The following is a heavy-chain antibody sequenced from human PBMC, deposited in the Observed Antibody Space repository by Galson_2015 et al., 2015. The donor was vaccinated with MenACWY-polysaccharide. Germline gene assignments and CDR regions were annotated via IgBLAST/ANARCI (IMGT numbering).Heavy chain of an antibody. J-gene: IGHJ5*02. Sequence: SLRLSCAVSGFTFSSYVMSWVRQAPGRGLEWVSSITDSGSSTYYVDSVKGRFTISSDNSKNTLFLQMNSLRADDTAVYYCAKGGREVDNWLDPWGQGALVTVSS. V-gene: IGHV3-23*01. CDR2: ITDSGSST. D-gene: IGHD1-26*01. CDR1: GFTFSSYV. CDR3: AKGGREVDNWLDP.